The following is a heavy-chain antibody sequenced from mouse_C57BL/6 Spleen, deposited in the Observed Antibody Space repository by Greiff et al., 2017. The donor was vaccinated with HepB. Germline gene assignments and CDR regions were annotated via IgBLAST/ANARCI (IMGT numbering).Heavy chain of an antibody. Sequence: QVQLKESGPELVKPGASVKISCKASGYAFSSSWMNWVKQRPGKGLEWIGRIYPGDGDTNYNGKFKGKATLTADKSSSTAYMQLSSLTSEDSAVYFCARDYGSSHAWFAYWGQGTLVTVSA. CDR1: GYAFSSSW. J-gene: IGHJ3*01. D-gene: IGHD1-1*01. CDR3: ARDYGSSHAWFAY. V-gene: IGHV1-82*01. CDR2: IYPGDGDT.